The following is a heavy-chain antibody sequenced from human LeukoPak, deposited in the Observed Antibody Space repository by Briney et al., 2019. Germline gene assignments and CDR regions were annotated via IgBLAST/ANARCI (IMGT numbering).Heavy chain of an antibody. CDR2: LNYSGTT. D-gene: IGHD3-10*01. CDR3: SRYDSDTGNFVP. V-gene: IGHV4-39*07. CDR1: GGSISGSTSY. J-gene: IGHJ5*02. Sequence: ADTLSLTCTVSGGSISGSTSYWGWLRQSPGKGLEWIGLLNYSGTTYYNPSFKSRVSISVDRSRSQLSLQLSCVTGADTAFYYCSRYDSDTGNFVPWGQGTLVTISS.